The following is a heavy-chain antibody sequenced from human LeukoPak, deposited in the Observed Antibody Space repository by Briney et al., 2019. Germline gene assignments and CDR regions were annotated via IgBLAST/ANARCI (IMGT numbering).Heavy chain of an antibody. CDR3: ARGTDTYYYDSSGYYYHDY. CDR2: IIPIFGTA. V-gene: IGHV1-69*06. Sequence: SVKVSCKASGGTFSSYAISWVRQAPGQGLEWMGGIIPIFGTANYAQKFQGRVTITADKSTSTAYMELSSLRSEDTAVYDCARGTDTYYYDSSGYYYHDYWGQGTLVTVSS. CDR1: GGTFSSYA. D-gene: IGHD3-22*01. J-gene: IGHJ4*02.